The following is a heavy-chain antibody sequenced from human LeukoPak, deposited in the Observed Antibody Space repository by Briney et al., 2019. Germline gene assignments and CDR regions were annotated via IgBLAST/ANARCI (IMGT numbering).Heavy chain of an antibody. Sequence: GRSLRLSCAASGFTFSSYAMSWVRQAPGKGLEWVSAILGNGGTTHSADSVKGRFTISRDNSRNTLYLQMNNLRAEDTAVYYCAKDAVAPGSGGDFFDYWGQGTLVTVSS. V-gene: IGHV3-23*01. CDR1: GFTFSSYA. D-gene: IGHD3-10*01. CDR2: ILGNGGTT. CDR3: AKDAVAPGSGGDFFDY. J-gene: IGHJ4*02.